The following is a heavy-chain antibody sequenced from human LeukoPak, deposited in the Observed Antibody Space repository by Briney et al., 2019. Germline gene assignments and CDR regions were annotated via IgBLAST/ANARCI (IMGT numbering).Heavy chain of an antibody. V-gene: IGHV3-30*18. CDR1: GFTFSNYG. Sequence: GGSLRLSCAASGFTFSNYGMHWVRQAPGKGLEWVAVISYDGSNKYYADSVKGRFTISRDNSKNTLYLQMNSLRAEDTAVYYCAKDYSSGWTNWFDPWGQGTLVTVSS. CDR3: AKDYSSGWTNWFDP. D-gene: IGHD6-19*01. CDR2: ISYDGSNK. J-gene: IGHJ5*02.